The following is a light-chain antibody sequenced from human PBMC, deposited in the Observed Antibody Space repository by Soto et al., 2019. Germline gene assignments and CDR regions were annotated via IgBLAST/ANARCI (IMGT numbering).Light chain of an antibody. Sequence: DIQMTQSPSTLSGSVGDRVTITCRASQTISTWLAWYQQKPGKAPKLLIYKASSLESGVPSRFSGSGSGTEFTLTISSLQPDDFATYYCQQYHNYPWTFGQGTKVDIK. CDR2: KAS. CDR3: QQYHNYPWT. J-gene: IGKJ1*01. V-gene: IGKV1-5*03. CDR1: QTISTW.